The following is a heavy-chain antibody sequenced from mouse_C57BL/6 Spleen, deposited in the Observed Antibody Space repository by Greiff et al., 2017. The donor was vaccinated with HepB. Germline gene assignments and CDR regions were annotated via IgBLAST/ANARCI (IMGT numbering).Heavy chain of an antibody. J-gene: IGHJ2*01. CDR3: AREAYYYGSSYPDY. D-gene: IGHD1-1*01. CDR1: GYAFSSYW. V-gene: IGHV1-80*01. Sequence: VQLQQSGAELVKPGASVKISCKASGYAFSSYWMNWVKQRPGKGLEWIGQIYPGDGDTNYNGKFKGKATLTADKSSSTAYMQLSSLTSEDSAVYFCAREAYYYGSSYPDYWGQGTTLTVSS. CDR2: IYPGDGDT.